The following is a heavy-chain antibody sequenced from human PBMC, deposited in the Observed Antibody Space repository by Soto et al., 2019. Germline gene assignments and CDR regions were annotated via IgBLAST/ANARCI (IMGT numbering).Heavy chain of an antibody. D-gene: IGHD3-3*01. CDR2: IYYSGST. CDR3: AKGFWSGRSLDY. J-gene: IGHJ4*02. Sequence: SETLSLTCTVSGGSISSSSYYWGWIRQPPGKGLEWIGSIYYSGSTYYNPSLKSRVTISVDTSKNQFSLKLSSVTAADTAVYYCAKGFWSGRSLDYWGQGTLVTVSS. CDR1: GGSISSSSYY. V-gene: IGHV4-39*01.